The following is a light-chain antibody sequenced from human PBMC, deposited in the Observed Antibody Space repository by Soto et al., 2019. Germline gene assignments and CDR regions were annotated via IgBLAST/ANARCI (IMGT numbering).Light chain of an antibody. Sequence: DIQMTQSPSSLSASVGDRVTVTCRASQSISSFLNWYQQKPGRAPNLLIVAASTLQSGVPSRFSGSGSGTDFTLTISGLQPDDSATYYCQQYNSYSPLTFGGGTKVDIK. CDR3: QQYNSYSPLT. V-gene: IGKV1-39*01. J-gene: IGKJ4*01. CDR1: QSISSF. CDR2: AAS.